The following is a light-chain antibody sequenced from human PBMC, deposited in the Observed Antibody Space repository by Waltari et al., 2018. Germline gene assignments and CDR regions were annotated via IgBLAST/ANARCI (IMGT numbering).Light chain of an antibody. V-gene: IGKV4-1*01. CDR3: QQYFRTPFT. Sequence: DIVMTQSPASQAVSLGERATINCKSSQILLSDSNNKNYLAWYQQKPGQPPKLIIYWSFTREPGVPDRFSGSGSETDFTLTISSLQAEDVAVYYCQQYFRTPFTFGGGTKVEI. CDR2: WSF. CDR1: QILLSDSNNKNY. J-gene: IGKJ4*01.